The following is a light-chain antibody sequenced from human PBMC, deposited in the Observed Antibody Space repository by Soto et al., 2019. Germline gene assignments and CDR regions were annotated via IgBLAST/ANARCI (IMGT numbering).Light chain of an antibody. Sequence: AIQMTQSPSSLSASVGDRVTITCRASQAIRNDLDWYQQKPGKAPKLLIYAASNLQSGVPSRFSGSGSGTDFTLTISSLQPEDFETYYCLQEFTYPYTFGQGTKLEIK. V-gene: IGKV1-6*01. J-gene: IGKJ2*01. CDR1: QAIRND. CDR2: AAS. CDR3: LQEFTYPYT.